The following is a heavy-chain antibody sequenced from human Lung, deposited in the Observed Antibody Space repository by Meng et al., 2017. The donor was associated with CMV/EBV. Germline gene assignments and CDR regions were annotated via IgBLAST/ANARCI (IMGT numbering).Heavy chain of an antibody. Sequence: SXSALDSTFTNAWMSWVRQAPGKGPEWGGRIKRKNDGGTTDYAAPAKGRFTISRDDSKNTLYLQMNSLKTEDTTVYYSTTSIRITMVRGVIFRDVWGQGTXVTVSS. CDR2: IKRKNDGGTT. CDR1: DSTFTNAW. J-gene: IGHJ6*02. D-gene: IGHD3-10*01. CDR3: TTSIRITMVRGVIFRDV. V-gene: IGHV3-15*01.